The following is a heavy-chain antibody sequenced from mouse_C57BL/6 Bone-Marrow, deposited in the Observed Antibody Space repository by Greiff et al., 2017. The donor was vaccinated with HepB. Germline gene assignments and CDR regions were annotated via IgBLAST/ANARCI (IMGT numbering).Heavy chain of an antibody. CDR2: IYPSDSDT. V-gene: IGHV1-74*01. CDR3: AIYDGYYFDY. CDR1: GYTFTSYW. J-gene: IGHJ2*01. Sequence: QVQLQQSGAELVKPGASVKVSCKASGYTFTSYWMHWVKQRPGQGLEWIGRIYPSDSDTNYNQKFKGKATLTVDKSSSTAYMQLSSLTSEDSAVCYCAIYDGYYFDYWGQGTTLTVSS. D-gene: IGHD2-3*01.